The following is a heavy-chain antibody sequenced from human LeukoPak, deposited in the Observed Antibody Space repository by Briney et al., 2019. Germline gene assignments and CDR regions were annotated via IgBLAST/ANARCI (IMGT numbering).Heavy chain of an antibody. Sequence: GGSLRLSCAASGFTFSSYAMSWVRQAPGKGLEWVSGISGSDGSTYYADSVKGRFTISRDNSKNTLYLQMNSLRAEDTAVYYCAREQYDSSGYYDYWGQGTLVTVSS. CDR2: ISGSDGST. CDR3: AREQYDSSGYYDY. V-gene: IGHV3-23*01. J-gene: IGHJ4*02. D-gene: IGHD3-22*01. CDR1: GFTFSSYA.